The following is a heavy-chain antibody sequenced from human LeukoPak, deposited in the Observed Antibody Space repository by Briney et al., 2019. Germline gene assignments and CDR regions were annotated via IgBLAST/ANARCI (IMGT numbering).Heavy chain of an antibody. D-gene: IGHD5-18*01. CDR3: ARDPQRRGYSYGLF. Sequence: GGSLRLSCAASGFTFSSYGMHWVRQAPGKGLEWVAVIWYDGSNKYYADSVKGRFTISRDNSKNTLYLQMNSLRAEDTAVYYCARDPQRRGYSYGLFWGQGTMVTVSS. V-gene: IGHV3-33*01. CDR2: IWYDGSNK. CDR1: GFTFSSYG. J-gene: IGHJ3*01.